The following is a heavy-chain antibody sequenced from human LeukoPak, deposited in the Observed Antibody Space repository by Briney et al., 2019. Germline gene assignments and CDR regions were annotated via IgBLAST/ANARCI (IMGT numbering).Heavy chain of an antibody. V-gene: IGHV3-74*01. Sequence: PGGSLRLSCAASGFTFSSYWMHWVRQAPGKGLVWGSRINSDGSSTSYADSVKGRFTISRDNAKNTLYLQMNSLRAEDTAVYYCARGSTVVTSDAFDIWGQGTMVTVSS. CDR1: GFTFSSYW. CDR2: INSDGSST. CDR3: ARGSTVVTSDAFDI. D-gene: IGHD4-23*01. J-gene: IGHJ3*02.